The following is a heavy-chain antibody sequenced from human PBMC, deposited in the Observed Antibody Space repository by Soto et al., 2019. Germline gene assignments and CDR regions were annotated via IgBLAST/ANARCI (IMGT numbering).Heavy chain of an antibody. CDR3: ARDRHPYSSSWYVY. D-gene: IGHD6-13*01. V-gene: IGHV3-33*01. CDR1: GFTFSSYG. CDR2: IWYDGSNK. J-gene: IGHJ4*02. Sequence: QVQLVESGGGVVQPGRSLRLSCAASGFTFSSYGMHWVRQAPGKGLEWVAVIWYDGSNKYYADSVKGRFTISRDNSKNTLYLQMNSLRAEDTAVYYCARDRHPYSSSWYVYWGQGTLVTVSS.